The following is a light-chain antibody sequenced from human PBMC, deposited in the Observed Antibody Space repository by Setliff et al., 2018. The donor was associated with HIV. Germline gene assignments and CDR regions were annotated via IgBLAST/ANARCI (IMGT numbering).Light chain of an antibody. Sequence: QSALAQPASVSGSPGQSITISCTGTSSDVGGYNFVSWYQHHPGKAPKLIIYDVTKRPSGVSHRFSGSKSANTASLTISGLRAKDEADYYCGSYTSGSTLGVFGTGTKVTVL. V-gene: IGLV2-14*03. CDR3: GSYTSGSTLGV. J-gene: IGLJ1*01. CDR2: DVT. CDR1: SSDVGGYNF.